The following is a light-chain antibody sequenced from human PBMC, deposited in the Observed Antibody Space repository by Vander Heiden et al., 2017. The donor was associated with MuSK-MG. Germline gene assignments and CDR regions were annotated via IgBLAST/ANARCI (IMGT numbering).Light chain of an antibody. J-gene: IGKJ1*01. CDR2: GAS. Sequence: DIVMTQSPATLSVSPGERASLSCRASQSVRTNVAWYQHNPGQAPRLLIYGASTRATGVPGKFSGSGSGTEFTLTISSLQSEDFAVYYCQQYDNWPPTFGPGTKVEIK. CDR1: QSVRTN. CDR3: QQYDNWPPT. V-gene: IGKV3-15*01.